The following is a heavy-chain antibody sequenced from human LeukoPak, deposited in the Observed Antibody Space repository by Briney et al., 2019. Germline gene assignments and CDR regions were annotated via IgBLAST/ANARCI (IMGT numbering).Heavy chain of an antibody. Sequence: PGGSLRLSCAASGFTFSSYSMNWVRQAPGKGLEWVSYISSRSATIYYADSVKGRFTISRDNAKNSLDLQMNSLRAEDTAVYYCARDPLSSSSFDLWGQGTLVTVSS. CDR1: GFTFSSYS. CDR2: ISSRSATI. J-gene: IGHJ4*02. D-gene: IGHD6-13*01. V-gene: IGHV3-48*01. CDR3: ARDPLSSSSFDL.